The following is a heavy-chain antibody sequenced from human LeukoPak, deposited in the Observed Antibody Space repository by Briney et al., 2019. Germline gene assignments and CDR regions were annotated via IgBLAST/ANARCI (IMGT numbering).Heavy chain of an antibody. D-gene: IGHD3-10*01. CDR3: ARDRLWFGEFS. V-gene: IGHV3-48*03. J-gene: IGHJ4*02. Sequence: GGSLRLSCAASGFTFSDYEMNWVRQAPGKGLEWLSYITNSGSIIHYADSVKGRFTISRDNAKNSLYLQMNSLRAEDTALYYCARDRLWFGEFSWGRGTLVTVSS. CDR1: GFTFSDYE. CDR2: ITNSGSII.